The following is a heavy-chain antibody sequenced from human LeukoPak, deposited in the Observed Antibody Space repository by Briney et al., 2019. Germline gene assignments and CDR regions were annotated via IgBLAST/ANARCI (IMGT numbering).Heavy chain of an antibody. CDR1: GFTFSNYG. V-gene: IGHV3-23*01. CDR2: ITGSGGST. CDR3: ARGIPTYYDILTGYTP. D-gene: IGHD3-9*01. Sequence: GGSLRLSCAASGFTFSNYGLSWVRQAPGKGLEWVSGITGSGGSTYYADSVKGRFTISRDNSKNTLYLQMNSLRAEDTAVYYCARGIPTYYDILTGYTPWGQGTLVTVSS. J-gene: IGHJ5*02.